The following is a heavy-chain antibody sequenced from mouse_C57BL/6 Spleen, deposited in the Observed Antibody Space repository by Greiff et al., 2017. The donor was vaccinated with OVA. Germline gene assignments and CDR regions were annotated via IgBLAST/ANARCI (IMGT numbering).Heavy chain of an antibody. D-gene: IGHD2-1*01. Sequence: QVQLQQPGAELVKPGASVKLSCKASGYTFTSYWMQWVKQRPGQGLEWIGEIDPSDSYTNYNQKFKGKATLTVDTSSSTAYMQLSSLTSEDSAVYYCARRGAYGNPYFDYWDQGTTLTVSS. CDR1: GYTFTSYW. CDR3: ARRGAYGNPYFDY. J-gene: IGHJ2*01. CDR2: IDPSDSYT. V-gene: IGHV1-50*01.